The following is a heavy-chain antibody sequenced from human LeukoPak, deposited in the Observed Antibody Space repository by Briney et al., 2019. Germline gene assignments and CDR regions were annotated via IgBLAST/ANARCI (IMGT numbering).Heavy chain of an antibody. D-gene: IGHD2-2*01. V-gene: IGHV3-21*01. CDR2: ISSSSYI. Sequence: GGSLRLSCGASGFTFSSHWMTWVRQAPGKGLEWVSSISSSSYIYYADSVKGRFTISRDNAKNSLYLQMNSLRAEDTAVYYCARERYCSSTSCSAGIDYWGQGTLVTVSS. J-gene: IGHJ4*02. CDR3: ARERYCSSTSCSAGIDY. CDR1: GFTFSSHW.